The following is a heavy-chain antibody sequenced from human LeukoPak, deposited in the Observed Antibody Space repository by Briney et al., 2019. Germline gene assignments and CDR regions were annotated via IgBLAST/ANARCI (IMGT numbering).Heavy chain of an antibody. CDR2: IYYSGST. V-gene: IGHV4-39*07. D-gene: IGHD3-22*01. J-gene: IGHJ4*02. CDR1: GGSISSSSYY. Sequence: SETLSLTCTVSGGSISSSSYYWGWIRQPPGKGLEWIGSIYYSGSTYYNPSPKSRVTISVDTSKNQFSLKLSSVTAADTAVYYCGGRYYDSSGYEYYFDHWGQGTLVTVSS. CDR3: GGRYYDSSGYEYYFDH.